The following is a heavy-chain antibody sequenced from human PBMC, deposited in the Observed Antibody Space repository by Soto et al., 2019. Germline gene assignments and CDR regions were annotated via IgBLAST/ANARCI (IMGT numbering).Heavy chain of an antibody. J-gene: IGHJ4*02. V-gene: IGHV4-59*01. CDR1: GASITSYY. D-gene: IGHD2-2*01. CDR2: IYYSGTT. CDR3: ALYCSSTSCYGQWNY. Sequence: PSETLSLTCTVSGASITSYYWSWIRQPPGKSLEWIGYIYYSGTTNYNPSLKSRVTISVDTSKNQFSLNLSSVTAADTAVYYCALYCSSTSCYGQWNYWGQGTLVTVSS.